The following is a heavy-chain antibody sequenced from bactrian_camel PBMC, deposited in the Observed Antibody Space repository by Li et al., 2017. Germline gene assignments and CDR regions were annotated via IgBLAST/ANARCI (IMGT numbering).Heavy chain of an antibody. Sequence: VQLVESGGGSVQAGGSLRLSCTASGFTYGSNCMGWFRQAPGKERVGVAIISTGGGSTYYADFVEGRFTLSQDNAKNTVYLQMNSLKPEDTAVYYCVRRYLSDGGSWRACDFGYWGLGTQVTVS. CDR2: ISTGGGST. V-gene: IGHV3S40*01. CDR3: VRRYLSDGGSWRACDFGY. CDR1: GFTYGSNC. J-gene: IGHJ6*01. D-gene: IGHD2*01.